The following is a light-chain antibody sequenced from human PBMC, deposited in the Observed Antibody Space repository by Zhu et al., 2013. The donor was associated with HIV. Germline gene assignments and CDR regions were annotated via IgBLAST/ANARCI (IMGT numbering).Light chain of an antibody. Sequence: DIQMTQSPSSLSASAGDRVTITCRASRSISSYLNWYQQKPGKAPKLLIYAASSLQSGVPSRFSGSGSGTDFTLTISSLQPEDFATFYXQQSDRLPLTFGGGTKVEIK. CDR2: AAS. CDR1: RSISSY. V-gene: IGKV1-39*01. J-gene: IGKJ4*01. CDR3: QQSDRLPLT.